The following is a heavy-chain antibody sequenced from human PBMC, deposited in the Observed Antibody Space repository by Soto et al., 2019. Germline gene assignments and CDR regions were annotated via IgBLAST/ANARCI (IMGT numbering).Heavy chain of an antibody. J-gene: IGHJ3*01. V-gene: IGHV3-48*03. D-gene: IGHD2-2*01. CDR1: GFTFSSSE. CDR3: ARRGST. CDR2: IHPAGQPI. Sequence: EVQLVASGGGLVQPGGSLRLSCVASGFTFSSSEMYWVRQAPGKGLEWVSYIHPAGQPIFFADSVKGRFTISRDNAKKSVYLQMNSLRAEDTAVYYCARRGSTWGQGTMVTVSS.